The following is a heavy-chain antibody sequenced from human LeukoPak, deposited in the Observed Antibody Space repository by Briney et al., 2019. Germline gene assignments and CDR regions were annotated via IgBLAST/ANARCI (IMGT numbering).Heavy chain of an antibody. Sequence: SETLSLTCTVSGGSISSYYWSWIRQPPGKGLEWIGYIYYSGSTNYNPSLKSRVTISVDTSKNQFSLRLSSVTAADTAVYYCARYDDSSGFYPNDAFDIWGQGTMATICS. V-gene: IGHV4-59*01. CDR1: GGSISSYY. CDR2: IYYSGST. D-gene: IGHD3-22*01. CDR3: ARYDDSSGFYPNDAFDI. J-gene: IGHJ3*02.